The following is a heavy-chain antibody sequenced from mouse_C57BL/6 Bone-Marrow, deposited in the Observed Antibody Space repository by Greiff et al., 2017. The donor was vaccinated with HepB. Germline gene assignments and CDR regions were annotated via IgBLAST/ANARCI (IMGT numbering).Heavy chain of an antibody. Sequence: QVQLQQPGAELVKPGASVKMSCKASGYTFTSYWITWVKQRPGQGLEWIGDIYPGSGSTNYNEKFKSKATLTVDTSSSTAYMQLSSLTSEDSAVYYCASPYYYGSSLPYAMDYWGQGTSVTVSS. CDR2: IYPGSGST. J-gene: IGHJ4*01. CDR1: GYTFTSYW. D-gene: IGHD1-1*01. V-gene: IGHV1-55*01. CDR3: ASPYYYGSSLPYAMDY.